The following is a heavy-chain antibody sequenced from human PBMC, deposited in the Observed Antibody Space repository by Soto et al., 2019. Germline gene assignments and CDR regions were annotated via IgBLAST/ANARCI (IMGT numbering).Heavy chain of an antibody. D-gene: IGHD2-21*01. V-gene: IGHV4-34*08. J-gene: IGHJ4*02. CDR3: VKRSLLVAPT. CDR1: GGTFSGYY. Sequence: PSETLSLTWAVYGGTFSGYYWSWIRQPPGKGLEWIGEINHSGSTYYNPSLKSRVTISVDTSKNQFSLSLNSVTAADTAVYYCVKRSLLVAPTWGQGILVTVSS. CDR2: INHSGST.